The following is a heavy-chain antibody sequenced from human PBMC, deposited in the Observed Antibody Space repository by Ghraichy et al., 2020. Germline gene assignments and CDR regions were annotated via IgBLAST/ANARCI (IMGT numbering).Heavy chain of an antibody. CDR2: IKEDFSDI. CDR3: AKDEYYYGSGTSGY. Sequence: GGSLRLSCVASGFAFNSYTMSWVRQAPGKGLEWVAKIKEDFSDIHYVDSVKGRFTISRDNAKNTLSLQMNSLRAEDTAVYYCAKDEYYYGSGTSGYWGQGTLVTVSS. CDR1: GFAFNSYT. J-gene: IGHJ4*02. D-gene: IGHD3-10*01. V-gene: IGHV3-7*03.